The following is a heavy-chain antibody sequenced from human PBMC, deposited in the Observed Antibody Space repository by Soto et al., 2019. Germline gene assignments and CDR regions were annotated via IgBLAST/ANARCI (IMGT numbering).Heavy chain of an antibody. CDR1: GFTFGDYA. J-gene: IGHJ4*02. V-gene: IGHV3-49*03. Sequence: GGSLRLSCTASGFTFGDYAMSWFRQAPGKGLEWVGFIRSKAYGGTTEYAASVKGRFTISRDDSKSIAYLQMNSLKTEDTAVYYCSTDYDYIWGSSPTPGTHWGQGTLVTVSS. CDR3: STDYDYIWGSSPTPGTH. D-gene: IGHD3-16*01. CDR2: IRSKAYGGTT.